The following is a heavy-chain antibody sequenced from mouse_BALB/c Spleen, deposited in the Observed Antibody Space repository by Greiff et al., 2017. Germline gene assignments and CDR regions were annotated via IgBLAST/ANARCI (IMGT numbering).Heavy chain of an antibody. CDR1: GFTFSSYG. V-gene: IGHV5-6-3*01. Sequence: EVHLVESGGGLVQPGGSLKLSCAASGFTFSSYGMSWVRQTPDKRLELVATINSNGGSTYYPDSVKGRFTISRDNAKNTLYLQMSSLKSEDTAMYYCARDLAGTHWGQGTTLTVSS. D-gene: IGHD4-1*01. CDR2: INSNGGST. CDR3: ARDLAGTH. J-gene: IGHJ2*01.